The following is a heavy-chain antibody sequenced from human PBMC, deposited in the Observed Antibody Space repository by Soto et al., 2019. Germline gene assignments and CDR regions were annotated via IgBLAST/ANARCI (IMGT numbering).Heavy chain of an antibody. Sequence: QLQLQESGPGLVKPSETLSLTCTVSGDSISSSSYYWGWIRQPPGKGLEWIGSIYYSGSTYYNPSLKSRVTISVDTSKNQFSLKLSSVTAADTAVYYCARQGSSSWYGENWFDPWGQGTLVTVSS. CDR2: IYYSGST. J-gene: IGHJ5*02. D-gene: IGHD6-13*01. CDR3: ARQGSSSWYGENWFDP. CDR1: GDSISSSSYY. V-gene: IGHV4-39*01.